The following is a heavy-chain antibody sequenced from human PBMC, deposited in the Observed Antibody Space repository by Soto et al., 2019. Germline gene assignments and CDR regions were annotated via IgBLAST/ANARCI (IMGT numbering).Heavy chain of an antibody. CDR2: INPTSRYV. CDR3: ARHETRLTGDGFDI. V-gene: IGHV3-21*01. J-gene: IGHJ3*02. CDR1: GFTFSSYS. D-gene: IGHD3-9*01. Sequence: EVQLLESGGGLVNPGGSLRLSCATSGFTFSSYSMDWVRQAPGKGLEWVSSINPTSRYVFYADSGRGRFTISRDYAENSLHLQMNGLRGEDTAVYYCARHETRLTGDGFDIWGRGTLVTVSS.